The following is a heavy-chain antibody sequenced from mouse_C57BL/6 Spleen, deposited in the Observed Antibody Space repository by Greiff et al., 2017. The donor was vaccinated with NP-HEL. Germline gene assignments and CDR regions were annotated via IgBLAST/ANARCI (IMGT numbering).Heavy chain of an antibody. CDR1: GYTFTDYY. J-gene: IGHJ2*01. CDR3: ARRENYYFDY. Sequence: EVQLQQSGPELVKPGASVKMSCKASGYTFTDYYMNWVKQSHGKSLEWIGDINPNNGGTSYNQKFKGKATLTVDKSSSTAYMELRSLTSEDSAVYYCARRENYYFDYWGQGTTLTVSS. CDR2: INPNNGGT. V-gene: IGHV1-26*01.